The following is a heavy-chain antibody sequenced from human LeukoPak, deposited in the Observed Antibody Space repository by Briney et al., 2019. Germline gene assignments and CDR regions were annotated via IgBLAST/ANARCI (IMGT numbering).Heavy chain of an antibody. V-gene: IGHV4-59*08. J-gene: IGHJ4*02. D-gene: IGHD3-9*01. CDR1: GGSISSYY. CDR3: ARGCYDILTGYPYFDY. CDR2: IYYSGST. Sequence: SETLSLTCTVSGGSISSYYWSWIRQPPGKGLEWIGYIYYSGSTNYNPSLKSRVTISVDTSKNQFSLKLSSVTAADTAVYYCARGCYDILTGYPYFDYWGQGTLVTVSS.